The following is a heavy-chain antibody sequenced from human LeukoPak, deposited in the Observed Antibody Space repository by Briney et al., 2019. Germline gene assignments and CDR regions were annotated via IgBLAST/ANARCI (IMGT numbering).Heavy chain of an antibody. CDR2: LYYDGSNK. D-gene: IGHD3-10*01. J-gene: IGHJ4*02. Sequence: PGGSLRLSCAASGFTFSRHGMHWVRQAPGKGLEWVASLYYDGSNKNYADSVKGRFTISRDNSKNTLYLQMNSLRAEDTAVYYCARGGFGDLRGYWGQGTLVTVSS. V-gene: IGHV3-30*12. CDR3: ARGGFGDLRGY. CDR1: GFTFSRHG.